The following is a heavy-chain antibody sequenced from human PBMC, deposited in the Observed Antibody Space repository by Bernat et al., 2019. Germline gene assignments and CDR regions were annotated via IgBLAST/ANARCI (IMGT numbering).Heavy chain of an antibody. D-gene: IGHD6-19*01. V-gene: IGHV4-39*01. J-gene: IGHJ4*02. Sequence: QLQLQESGPGLVKPSETLSLTCTVSGGSISSSSYYWGWIRQPPGKGLEWIGSIYYSGSTYYNPSLKSRVTISVDTAKNQSSLKLGSVTAPDTAVYYCAGPFGPPHSSGWYRWGQGTLVTVSS. CDR1: GGSISSSSYY. CDR3: AGPFGPPHSSGWYR. CDR2: IYYSGST.